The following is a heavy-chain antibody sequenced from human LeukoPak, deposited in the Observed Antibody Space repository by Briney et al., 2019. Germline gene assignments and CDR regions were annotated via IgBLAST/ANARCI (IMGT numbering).Heavy chain of an antibody. CDR1: GFTFSRFR. J-gene: IGHJ3*01. D-gene: IGHD2-21*02. CDR2: IKEDGSEK. Sequence: GGSLRLSCAASGFTFSRFRMTWVRQAPGKGLEWVANIKEDGSEKHYMDSMKGRFTISRDNAKNSLYLQMNSLRAEDTAVYYCARDPYCGDCYEGGYGAFDVWGQGTMVNVSS. CDR3: ARDPYCGDCYEGGYGAFDV. V-gene: IGHV3-7*01.